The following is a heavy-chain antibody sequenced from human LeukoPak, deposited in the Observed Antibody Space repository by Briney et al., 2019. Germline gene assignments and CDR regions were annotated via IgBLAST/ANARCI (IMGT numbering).Heavy chain of an antibody. J-gene: IGHJ3*01. Sequence: PGGSLRLSCAASGFTFSSYWVHWVRQAPGKGLVWVSLINADGSTATYADSVKGRFTISRDNARNTLSLQMNSLTIEDTAVYYCVVVVEPPDSDGFDVWGQGTMITVSS. CDR3: VVVVEPPDSDGFDV. D-gene: IGHD1-14*01. CDR2: INADGSTA. V-gene: IGHV3-74*01. CDR1: GFTFSSYW.